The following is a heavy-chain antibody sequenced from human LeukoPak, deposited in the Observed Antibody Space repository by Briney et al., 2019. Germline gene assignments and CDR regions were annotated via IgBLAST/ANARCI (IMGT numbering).Heavy chain of an antibody. CDR1: GFTFSSYA. Sequence: PGGSLRLSCAASGFTFSSYAMSWVRQAPGKGLEWVSAIGTAGDTYYPGSVKGRFIISRENAKNSLYLQMNSLRAGDTAVYYCARGRPNSSGWTSYWYFDLWGRGTLVTVSS. V-gene: IGHV3-13*01. J-gene: IGHJ2*01. CDR3: ARGRPNSSGWTSYWYFDL. D-gene: IGHD6-19*01. CDR2: IGTAGDT.